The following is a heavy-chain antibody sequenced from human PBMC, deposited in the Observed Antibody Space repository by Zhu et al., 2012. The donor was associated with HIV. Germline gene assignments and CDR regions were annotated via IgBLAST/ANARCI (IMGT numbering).Heavy chain of an antibody. CDR2: VYYSGDT. CDR1: GGSITDPGYF. D-gene: IGHD6-19*01. V-gene: IGHV4-39*01. Sequence: QVQLQGSGPRLLKPSETLSLTCTVSGGSITDPGYFWAWIRQPPGKGLEWIGSVYYSGDTYDSPSLKSRLTISVDTSKNQFSLQLRSLTAADTAVYYCAKSRTSGWYSYAFDVWGQGRVVSVVF. CDR3: AKSRTSGWYSYAFDV. J-gene: IGHJ3*01.